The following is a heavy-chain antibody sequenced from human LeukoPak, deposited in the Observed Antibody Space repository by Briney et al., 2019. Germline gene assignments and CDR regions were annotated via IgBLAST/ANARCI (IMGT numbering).Heavy chain of an antibody. Sequence: SETLSLTCTVSGGSISSYYWSWIRQPPGKGLEWIGYLYYSGSTNYNPSLKSRVTISVDTSKNQFSLKLSSVTAADTAVYYCAGGLAVASDAFDYWGQGTLVTVSS. CDR2: LYYSGST. D-gene: IGHD6-19*01. J-gene: IGHJ4*02. CDR1: GGSISSYY. CDR3: AGGLAVASDAFDY. V-gene: IGHV4-59*01.